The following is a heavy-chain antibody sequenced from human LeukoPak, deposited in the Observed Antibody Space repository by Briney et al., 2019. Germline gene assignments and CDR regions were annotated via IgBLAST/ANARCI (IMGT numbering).Heavy chain of an antibody. V-gene: IGHV4-34*01. CDR1: GGSFSGYY. Sequence: KPSETLSLTCAVYGGSFSGYYWSWIRQPPGKGLEWIGEIYHSGSTNYNPSLKSRLTISIDKSKNQFSLELSSVTAADTAVYYCAGGWGYSGYDWSDWGQGTLVTVSS. D-gene: IGHD5-12*01. CDR3: AGGWGYSGYDWSD. CDR2: IYHSGST. J-gene: IGHJ4*02.